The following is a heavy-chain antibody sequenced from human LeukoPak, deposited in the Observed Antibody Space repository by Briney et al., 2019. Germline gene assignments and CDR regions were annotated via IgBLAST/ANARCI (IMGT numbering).Heavy chain of an antibody. D-gene: IGHD3-9*01. Sequence: ASVKVSCKASGYTFTGYYMHWVRQAPGQGLEWMGWINPNSGGTNYAQKFQGRVTMTRDTSISTAYMELRSLRSDDTAVYYCARDLSLLRYFDYWGQGTLVTVSS. V-gene: IGHV1-2*02. CDR2: INPNSGGT. CDR1: GYTFTGYY. J-gene: IGHJ4*02. CDR3: ARDLSLLRYFDY.